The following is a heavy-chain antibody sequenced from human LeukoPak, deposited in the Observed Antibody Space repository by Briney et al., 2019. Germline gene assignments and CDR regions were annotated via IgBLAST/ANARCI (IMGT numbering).Heavy chain of an antibody. CDR3: AKDLQSYYDFWSGYASDAFDI. CDR2: ISGSGGST. Sequence: GGSLRLSCAASGFTFTSYAMSWVRQAPGKGLEWVSAISGSGGSTYYADSVKGRFTISRDNSKNTLYLQMNSLRAEDTAVYYCAKDLQSYYDFWSGYASDAFDIWGQGTMVTVSS. J-gene: IGHJ3*02. D-gene: IGHD3-3*01. CDR1: GFTFTSYA. V-gene: IGHV3-23*01.